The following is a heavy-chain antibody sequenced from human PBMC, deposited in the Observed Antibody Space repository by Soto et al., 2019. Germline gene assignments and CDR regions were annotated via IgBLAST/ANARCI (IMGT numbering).Heavy chain of an antibody. CDR2: ISAYNGNT. D-gene: IGHD3-22*01. CDR1: GYTFTSYG. J-gene: IGHJ4*02. V-gene: IGHV1-18*01. Sequence: ASVKVSCKASGYTFTSYGISWVRQAPGQGLEWMGWISAYNGNTNYAQKLQGRVTMTTDTSTSTAYMELRSLRSDDTAVYYCARVPTSVAVITYPPDYWGQGTLVTVSS. CDR3: ARVPTSVAVITYPPDY.